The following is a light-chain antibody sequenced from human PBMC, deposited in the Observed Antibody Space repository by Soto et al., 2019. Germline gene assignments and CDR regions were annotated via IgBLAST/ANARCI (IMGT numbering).Light chain of an antibody. J-gene: IGKJ1*01. CDR3: QQYYDAPQT. CDR1: QSVLYSSNNKNY. Sequence: DIVMTLSPDSLAVSLGERATINCKSSQSVLYSSNNKNYLAWYQQKPRQPPKLLIYWASTRESGVPDRFSGSGSGTDFTLTISSLQAEDVAVYYCQQYYDAPQTFGQGTKVEIK. CDR2: WAS. V-gene: IGKV4-1*01.